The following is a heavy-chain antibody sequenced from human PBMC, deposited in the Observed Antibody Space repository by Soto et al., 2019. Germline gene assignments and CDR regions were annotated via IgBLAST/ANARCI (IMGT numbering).Heavy chain of an antibody. CDR3: ARVPATAIYYYYYMDV. CDR2: ISAYNGNT. D-gene: IGHD5-18*01. J-gene: IGHJ6*03. Sequence: ASVKVSCKASGYTFTSYGISWGRQAPGQGLEWMGWISAYNGNTNYAQKLQGRVTMTTDTSTSTAYMELRSLRSDDTAVYYCARVPATAIYYYYYMDVWGKGTTVTVS. CDR1: GYTFTSYG. V-gene: IGHV1-18*01.